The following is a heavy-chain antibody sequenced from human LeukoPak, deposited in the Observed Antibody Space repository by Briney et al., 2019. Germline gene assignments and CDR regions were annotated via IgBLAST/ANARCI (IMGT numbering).Heavy chain of an antibody. CDR1: GYTFTSYG. V-gene: IGHV1-18*01. D-gene: IGHD2-2*01. CDR2: ISAYNGNT. CDR3: ARISLEELIVVVPAAMGLTVY. J-gene: IGHJ1*01. Sequence: ASVNVSCKASGYTFTSYGISWVRQAPGQGLEWMGWISAYNGNTNYAQKLQGRVTMTTDTSTSTAYMELRSLRSDDTAVYYCARISLEELIVVVPAAMGLTVYWGQGTLLTVSS.